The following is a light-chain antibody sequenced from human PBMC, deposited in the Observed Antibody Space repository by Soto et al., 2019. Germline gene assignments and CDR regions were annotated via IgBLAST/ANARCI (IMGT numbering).Light chain of an antibody. Sequence: EFVMRQSPATLSVSPGEGATRSCRASQGIGDTLAWYQHKPGQAPRLLIYGASNRATGIPDRFSGSGSGTDFTLTISRPEPEDFAVYYCQQYGSSGTFGQGTKVDI. CDR1: QGIGDT. CDR3: QQYGSSGT. J-gene: IGKJ1*01. CDR2: GAS. V-gene: IGKV3-20*01.